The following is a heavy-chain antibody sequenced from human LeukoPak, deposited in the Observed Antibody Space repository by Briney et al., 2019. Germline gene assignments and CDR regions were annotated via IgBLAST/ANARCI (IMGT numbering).Heavy chain of an antibody. CDR1: GGSISSYY. D-gene: IGHD3-10*01. V-gene: IGHV4-59*08. Sequence: SETLSLTCTVSGGSISSYYWSWIRQPPGKGLEWIGYIYYSGSTNCNPSLKSRVTISVDTSKNQFSLKLSSVTAADTAVYHCARHKSLYGSGSYYRTLHFDYWGQGTLVTVSS. CDR3: ARHKSLYGSGSYYRTLHFDY. J-gene: IGHJ4*02. CDR2: IYYSGST.